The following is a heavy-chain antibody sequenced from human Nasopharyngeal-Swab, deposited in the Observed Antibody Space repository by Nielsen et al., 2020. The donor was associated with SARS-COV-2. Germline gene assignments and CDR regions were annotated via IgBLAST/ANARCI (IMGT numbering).Heavy chain of an antibody. D-gene: IGHD3-22*01. CDR1: GFTISNYG. CDR3: RGWLATFDI. CDR2: MSSSGGTI. J-gene: IGHJ3*02. V-gene: IGHV3-48*03. Sequence: GESLKISCAASGFTISNYGMNWVRQAPGKGLEWVSHMSSSGGTIYYADSVKGRFTISRDNAKNSIYLQMNSLGAEDTAVYYCRGWLATFDIWGQGTLVTVSS.